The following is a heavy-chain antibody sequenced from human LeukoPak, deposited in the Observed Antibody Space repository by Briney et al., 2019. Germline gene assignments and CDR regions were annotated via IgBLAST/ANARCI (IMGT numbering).Heavy chain of an antibody. CDR2: IRYDGSNK. CDR3: AREYSGYDWSLDY. J-gene: IGHJ4*02. V-gene: IGHV3-30*02. D-gene: IGHD5-12*01. CDR1: GFTFSSYG. Sequence: GGSLRLSCAASGFTFSSYGMHWVRQAPGKGLEWVAFIRYDGSNKYYADSVKGRFTISRDNSKNTLYLQMNSLRAEDTGVYYCAREYSGYDWSLDYWGQGTLVTVSS.